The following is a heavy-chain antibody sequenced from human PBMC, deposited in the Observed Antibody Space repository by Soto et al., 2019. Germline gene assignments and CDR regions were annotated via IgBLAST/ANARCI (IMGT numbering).Heavy chain of an antibody. Sequence: SETLSLTCTVSGGSISSGGYYWSWIRQHPGKGLEWIGYIYYSGSTYYNPSLKSRVTISVDTSKNQFSLKLSSVTAADTAVYYCARINTTILWFGELSWFDPWGQGTLVTVS. D-gene: IGHD3-10*01. CDR3: ARINTTILWFGELSWFDP. V-gene: IGHV4-31*03. CDR2: IYYSGST. J-gene: IGHJ5*02. CDR1: GGSISSGGYY.